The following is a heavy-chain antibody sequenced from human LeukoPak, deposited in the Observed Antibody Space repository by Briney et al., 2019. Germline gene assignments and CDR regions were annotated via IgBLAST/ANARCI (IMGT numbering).Heavy chain of an antibody. Sequence: PSETLSLTCTVSGGSISSSSYYWGWIRQPPGKGLEWIGSIYYSGSTYYNPSLKSRVTISVDTSKNQLSLKLSSVTAADTAVYYCASPPGYYGSGSPGDYFDYWGQGTLVTVSS. J-gene: IGHJ4*02. CDR1: GGSISSSSYY. V-gene: IGHV4-39*01. D-gene: IGHD3-10*01. CDR3: ASPPGYYGSGSPGDYFDY. CDR2: IYYSGST.